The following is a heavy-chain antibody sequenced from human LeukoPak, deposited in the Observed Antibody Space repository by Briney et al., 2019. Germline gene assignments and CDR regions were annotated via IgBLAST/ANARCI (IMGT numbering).Heavy chain of an antibody. CDR1: GCSISSYY. V-gene: IGHV4-59*01. D-gene: IGHD3-10*01. CDR3: ARGTRITMVRADAFDI. J-gene: IGHJ3*02. Sequence: SETLSLTCTVSGCSISSYYWSWIRQPPGKGLEWIGYIYYSGSTNYNPSLRSRVTISVDTSKNQFSLKLSSVTAADTAVYYCARGTRITMVRADAFDIWGQGTMVTVSS. CDR2: IYYSGST.